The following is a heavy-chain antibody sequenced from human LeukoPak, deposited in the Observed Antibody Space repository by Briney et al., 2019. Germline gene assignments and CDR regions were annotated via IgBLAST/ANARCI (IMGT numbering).Heavy chain of an antibody. CDR3: AKVMIVAAAAPFDY. J-gene: IGHJ4*02. D-gene: IGHD6-13*01. V-gene: IGHV3-23*01. Sequence: TGGSLRLSCAASGFTFSSYWMTWVRQAPGKGLEWVSAISGSGGSTYYADSVKGRFTISRDNSKNTLYLQMNSLRAEDTAVYYCAKVMIVAAAAPFDYWGQGTLVTVSS. CDR2: ISGSGGST. CDR1: GFTFSSYW.